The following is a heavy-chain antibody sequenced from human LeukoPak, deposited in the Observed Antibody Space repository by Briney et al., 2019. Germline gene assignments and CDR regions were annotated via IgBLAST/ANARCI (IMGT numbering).Heavy chain of an antibody. CDR1: GGSISPYY. J-gene: IGHJ4*02. CDR2: IYYSGST. V-gene: IGHV4-59*08. CDR3: ARVGTGYSYGYFDY. Sequence: SETLSLTCTVSGGSISPYYWSWIRQPPGKGLEWIGYIYYSGSTNYTPSLKSRLTISVDTSKNQFSLKLSSVTAADTAVYYCARVGTGYSYGYFDYWGQGTLVTVSS. D-gene: IGHD5-18*01.